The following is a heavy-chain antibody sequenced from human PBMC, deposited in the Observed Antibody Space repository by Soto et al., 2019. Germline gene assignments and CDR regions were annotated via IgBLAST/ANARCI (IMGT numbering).Heavy chain of an antibody. J-gene: IGHJ4*02. V-gene: IGHV3-33*01. CDR1: GFTFSRYG. D-gene: IGHD4-17*01. CDR2: IWYNGSNK. Sequence: QVQLMESGGGVVQPGTSLRLSCAASGFTFSRYGMHWVRQAPGKGLEWVAIIWYNGSNKNYADSVKGRFTISRDNSKNTLYLQMNSLRAEDTAVYYCASVDGDYVFDYWGQGTLVTVSS. CDR3: ASVDGDYVFDY.